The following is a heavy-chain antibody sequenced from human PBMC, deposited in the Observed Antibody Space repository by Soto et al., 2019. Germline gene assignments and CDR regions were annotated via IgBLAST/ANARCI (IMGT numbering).Heavy chain of an antibody. CDR2: IYATGTT. Sequence: SETLSLTCTVYGASISGFYWSWIRKSAGKGLEWIGRIYATGTTDYNPSLKSRVMMSVDTSKKQFSLKLRSVTAADTAVYYCVRDGTKTLRDWFDPWGQGISVTVSS. J-gene: IGHJ5*02. D-gene: IGHD1-1*01. CDR1: GASISGFY. V-gene: IGHV4-4*07. CDR3: VRDGTKTLRDWFDP.